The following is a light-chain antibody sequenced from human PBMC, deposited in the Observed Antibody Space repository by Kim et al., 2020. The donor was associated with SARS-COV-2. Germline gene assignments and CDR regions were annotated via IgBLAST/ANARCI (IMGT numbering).Light chain of an antibody. Sequence: EIVLTQPPGTLSLSPGERATLSCRASQSISSSYLAWYQQKPGQAPRLLFFAASSRATGIPDRFSGSGSGTDFTLTISRLEPEDFAVYYCQQYGSSPWRFGQGTKVDIK. J-gene: IGKJ1*01. V-gene: IGKV3-20*01. CDR3: QQYGSSPWR. CDR1: QSISSSY. CDR2: AAS.